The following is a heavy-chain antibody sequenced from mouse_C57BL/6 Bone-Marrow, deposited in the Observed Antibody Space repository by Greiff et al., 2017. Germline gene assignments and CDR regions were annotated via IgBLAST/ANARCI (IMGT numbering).Heavy chain of an antibody. V-gene: IGHV1-42*01. CDR2: INPSNGGT. Sequence: EVQLQQSGPELVKPGASVKISCKASGFSFTGYYMNWVKQSPEKSLEWIGEINPSNGGTTYNQKFKAKATLTVDKSSSTAYMQLKSLTSEDSAVYYCARCGYYWYFDVWGTGTTVTVSA. CDR1: GFSFTGYY. CDR3: ARCGYYWYFDV. D-gene: IGHD2-2*01. J-gene: IGHJ1*03.